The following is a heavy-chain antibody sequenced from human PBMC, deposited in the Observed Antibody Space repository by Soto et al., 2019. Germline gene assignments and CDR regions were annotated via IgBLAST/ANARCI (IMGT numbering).Heavy chain of an antibody. J-gene: IGHJ6*02. CDR3: ARDWGGIVVVVAADGMDV. V-gene: IGHV1-18*04. CDR1: GYTFTSYG. D-gene: IGHD2-15*01. Sequence: QVQLVQSGAEVKKPGASVKVSCKASGYTFTSYGISWVRQAPGQGLEWMGWISAYNGNTNNAQKLHGRVTMTTYTSPSTDYIELRSLRSDDTAVYYCARDWGGIVVVVAADGMDVWGQGTTVTVSS. CDR2: ISAYNGNT.